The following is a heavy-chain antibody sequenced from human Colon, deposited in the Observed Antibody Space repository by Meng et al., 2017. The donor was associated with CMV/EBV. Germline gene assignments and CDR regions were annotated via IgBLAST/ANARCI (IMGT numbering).Heavy chain of an antibody. V-gene: IGHV3-7*01. J-gene: IGHJ5*02. D-gene: IGHD2-8*01. CDR3: VYGGYWFNH. Sequence: GESLKISCATSGFTFTNYWMSWVRQVPGKGLEWVANIKQDGREKSYVDSVKGRFTISRDNAKKSVFLQMNSLRVEDTSVYYCVYGGYWFNHWGQGTLVTVSS. CDR2: IKQDGREK. CDR1: GFTFTNYW.